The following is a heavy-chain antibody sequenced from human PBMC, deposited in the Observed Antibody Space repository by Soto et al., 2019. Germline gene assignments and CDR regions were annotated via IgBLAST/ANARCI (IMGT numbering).Heavy chain of an antibody. Sequence: QWVQSGAELNKPGDSGKVSCKASGYSFCSHRISGVRQSPVQGREWMGRIVADHGNTRYAQKFRGRGTMTTDTSTITVNMELRTLRSDVTAVYYFARVIQQKLQIVRDVWGQGATVTVSA. J-gene: IGHJ6*01. CDR1: GYSFCSHR. CDR3: ARVIQQKLQIVRDV. CDR2: IVADHGNT. V-gene: IGHV1-18*01. D-gene: IGHD3-16*02.